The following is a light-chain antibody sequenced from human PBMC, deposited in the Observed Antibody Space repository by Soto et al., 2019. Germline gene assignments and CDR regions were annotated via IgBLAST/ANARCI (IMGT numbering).Light chain of an antibody. CDR2: EVS. V-gene: IGLV2-14*01. Sequence: QSVLTQPASVSGSPGQSITMSCTGTSSDVGGYDYVSWYQQHPGKAPKLMIYEVSNRPSGVSSRFSGSKSGNTASLTITGLQIEDEADAYCSSYTSRSTLYVFGTGTKVTVL. CDR3: SSYTSRSTLYV. J-gene: IGLJ1*01. CDR1: SSDVGGYDY.